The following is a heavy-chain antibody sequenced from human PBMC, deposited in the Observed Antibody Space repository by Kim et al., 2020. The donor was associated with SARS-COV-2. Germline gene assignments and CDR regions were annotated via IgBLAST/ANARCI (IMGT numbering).Heavy chain of an antibody. CDR3: AKDLLTYYYDSSGLDY. CDR1: GFTFSSYA. V-gene: IGHV3-23*03. Sequence: GGSLRLSCAASGFTFSSYAMSWVRQAPGKGLEWVSVIYSGGSSTYYADSVKGRFTISRDNSKNTLYLQMNSLRAEDTAVYYCAKDLLTYYYDSSGLDYWGQGTLVTVSS. CDR2: IYSGGSST. J-gene: IGHJ4*02. D-gene: IGHD3-22*01.